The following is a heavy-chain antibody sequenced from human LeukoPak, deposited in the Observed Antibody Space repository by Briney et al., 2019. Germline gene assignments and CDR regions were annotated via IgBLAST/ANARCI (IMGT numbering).Heavy chain of an antibody. J-gene: IGHJ4*02. D-gene: IGHD1-26*01. CDR1: GLTFSSYG. CDR2: ISTTGGTT. CDR3: ARPSLNTGSYFDY. Sequence: GGSLRLSCAASGLTFSSYGMSWVRQAPGRGLEWVSAISTTGGTTYYADSVRGRFTISRDNAKNSLYLQMNSLRAEDTAVYYCARPSLNTGSYFDYWGQGILVSVSS. V-gene: IGHV3-23*01.